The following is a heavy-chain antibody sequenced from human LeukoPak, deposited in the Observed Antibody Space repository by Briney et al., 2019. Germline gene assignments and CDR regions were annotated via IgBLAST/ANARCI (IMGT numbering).Heavy chain of an antibody. D-gene: IGHD3-10*01. V-gene: IGHV3-23*01. CDR1: GFTFSSYA. Sequence: GGSLRLSCAASGFTFSSYAMNWVRQAPGKGLEWVSTISNSGESTYYADSVKGRFTISRDNSKNTLFLQVNSLRAEDTAVYYCAKGAMVRGVLDYWGQGTLVTVPS. J-gene: IGHJ4*02. CDR2: ISNSGEST. CDR3: AKGAMVRGVLDY.